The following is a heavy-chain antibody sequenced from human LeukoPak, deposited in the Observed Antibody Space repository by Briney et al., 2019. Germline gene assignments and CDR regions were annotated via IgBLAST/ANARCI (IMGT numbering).Heavy chain of an antibody. J-gene: IGHJ4*02. CDR3: ARDATSEHFFDY. CDR2: ISYDGSNK. V-gene: IGHV3-30-3*01. D-gene: IGHD1-26*01. Sequence: GGSLRLSCAAPGFTFSTYAMYWVRQAPGKGLEWVAVISYDGSNKYYADSVKGRFTISRDNSKNSLYLQMSSLRAEDTAVYYCARDATSEHFFDYWGQGTLVTVSS. CDR1: GFTFSTYA.